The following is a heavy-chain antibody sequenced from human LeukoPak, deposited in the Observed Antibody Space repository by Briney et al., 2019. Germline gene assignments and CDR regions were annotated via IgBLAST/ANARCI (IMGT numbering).Heavy chain of an antibody. CDR2: ISFDGSNK. D-gene: IGHD2-2*01. CDR3: ARVMGRYCSSTSCYVDY. V-gene: IGHV3-30*03. J-gene: IGHJ4*02. CDR1: GFTFSYYG. Sequence: GGSLRLSCAASGFTFSYYGMHWVRQAPGKGLEWVAIISFDGSNKYYADSVKGRFTISRDNSKDTLYLQMNSLRAEDTAVYYCARVMGRYCSSTSCYVDYWGQGTLVTVSS.